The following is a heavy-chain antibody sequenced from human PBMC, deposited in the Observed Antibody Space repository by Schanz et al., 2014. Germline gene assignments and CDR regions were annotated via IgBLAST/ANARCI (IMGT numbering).Heavy chain of an antibody. V-gene: IGHV1-46*01. CDR1: GYTFTSYY. Sequence: QVQLVQSGAEVKKPGASVKVSCKASGYTFTSYYMHWVRHAPGQAPEWMGIINPSGGSTSYAQKFQGRVTMPRDTSTSTVCMELSNVRSEDTAGYYCVIDGGAAADCEYWGQGTLVTVSS. CDR2: INPSGGST. J-gene: IGHJ1*01. CDR3: VIDGGAAADCEY. D-gene: IGHD6-13*01.